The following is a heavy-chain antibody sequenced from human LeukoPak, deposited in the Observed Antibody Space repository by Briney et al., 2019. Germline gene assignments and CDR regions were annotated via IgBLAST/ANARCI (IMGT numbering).Heavy chain of an antibody. Sequence: SETLSLTCTVSGGSISSSSYYWGWIRQPPGKGLVWIGSIYYSGSTYYNPSLKSRATISVDTSKNQFSLKLSSVTAADTAVYYCARRWELLDDAFDIWGQGTMVTVSS. V-gene: IGHV4-39*01. D-gene: IGHD1-26*01. CDR2: IYYSGST. J-gene: IGHJ3*02. CDR1: GGSISSSSYY. CDR3: ARRWELLDDAFDI.